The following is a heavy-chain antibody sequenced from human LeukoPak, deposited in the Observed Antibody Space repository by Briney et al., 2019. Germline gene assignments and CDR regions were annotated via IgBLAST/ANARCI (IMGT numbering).Heavy chain of an antibody. D-gene: IGHD2-15*01. CDR3: AREGSIVVVVAATPGSYYYMDV. J-gene: IGHJ6*03. CDR2: ISFSSSYI. CDR1: GFTFSDYY. Sequence: GGSLRLSCAASGFTFSDYYVSWIRQAPGKGLEWVSYISFSSSYIYYADSVKGRFTISRDNAKNSLYLQMNSLRAEDTAVYYCAREGSIVVVVAATPGSYYYMDVWGKGTTVTISS. V-gene: IGHV3-11*06.